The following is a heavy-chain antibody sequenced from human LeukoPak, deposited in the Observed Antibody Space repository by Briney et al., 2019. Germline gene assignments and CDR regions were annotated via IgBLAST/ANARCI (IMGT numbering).Heavy chain of an antibody. D-gene: IGHD6-6*01. V-gene: IGHV1-18*01. CDR3: ARGIAARPANHRYYYYYMGV. Sequence: GASVKVSCKASGYTFTSYGISWVRQAPGQGLEWMGWISAYNGNTNYAQKLQGRVTMTTDTSTSTAYMELRSLRSDDTAVYYCARGIAARPANHRYYYYYMGVWGKGTTVTVSS. CDR1: GYTFTSYG. CDR2: ISAYNGNT. J-gene: IGHJ6*03.